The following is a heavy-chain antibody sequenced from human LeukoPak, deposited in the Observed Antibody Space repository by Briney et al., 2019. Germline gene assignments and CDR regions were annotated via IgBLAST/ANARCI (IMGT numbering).Heavy chain of an antibody. CDR2: ISVGGSDE. CDR1: GFSFKTYE. CDR3: ARDVGFNNGWPA. D-gene: IGHD6-19*01. J-gene: IGHJ5*02. V-gene: IGHV3-48*03. Sequence: GGSLRLSCVASGFSFKTYEMNWARQAPGRGLEWISYISVGGSDEDYADSVKGRFSISRDNAKNSVFLQMNSLRVEDTAVYYCARDVGFNNGWPAWGQGTLVTVSS.